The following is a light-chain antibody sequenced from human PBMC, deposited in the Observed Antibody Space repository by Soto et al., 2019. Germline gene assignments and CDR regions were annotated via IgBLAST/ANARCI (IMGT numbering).Light chain of an antibody. CDR1: QRIISY. Sequence: DIQMTQSPYSLSASVGDRVTITCRASQRIISYLNWYQQKPGKAPKLLIYAASSLQSGVPSRFSGSGSGTDFTLTISSLQPEDFATYYCQQSYSTPITFGQGTRLEI. CDR2: AAS. CDR3: QQSYSTPIT. V-gene: IGKV1-39*01. J-gene: IGKJ5*01.